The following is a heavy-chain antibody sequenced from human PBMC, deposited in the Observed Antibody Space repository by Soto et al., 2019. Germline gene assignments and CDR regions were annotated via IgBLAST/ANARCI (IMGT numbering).Heavy chain of an antibody. V-gene: IGHV3-66*01. CDR1: GFTFGDYA. D-gene: IGHD2-15*01. CDR3: ARTCSGGTCSFDY. Sequence: PGGSLRLSCTGSGFTFGDYAMSWFRQAPGKGLEWVSVIYSGGSTYYADSVKGRFTISRDNSENTLYLQMNSLRAEDTAVYYCARTCSGGTCSFDYWGQGTLVTVSS. CDR2: IYSGGST. J-gene: IGHJ4*02.